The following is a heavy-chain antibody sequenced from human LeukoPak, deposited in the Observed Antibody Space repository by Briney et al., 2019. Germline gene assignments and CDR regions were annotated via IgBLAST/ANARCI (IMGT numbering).Heavy chain of an antibody. D-gene: IGHD6-19*01. CDR2: INPSGGST. V-gene: IGHV1-46*01. CDR1: GYTFTSYY. J-gene: IGHJ4*02. CDR3: ARERALSGWYGGLFDY. Sequence: ASVKVSCKASGYTFTSYYMHWVRQAPGQGLEWMGIINPSGGSTSYAQKFQGRVTMTRDTSTSTVYMELSSLRSEDTAVYYCARERALSGWYGGLFDYWGQGTLVTVSS.